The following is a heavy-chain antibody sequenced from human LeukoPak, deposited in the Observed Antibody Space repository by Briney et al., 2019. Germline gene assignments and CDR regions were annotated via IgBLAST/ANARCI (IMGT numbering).Heavy chain of an antibody. J-gene: IGHJ6*03. CDR3: ARTGSSSGYIYYYYYMDV. Sequence: ASVKVSCKASGYTSTSYDINWVRQATGQGLEWMGWMNPNSGNTGYAQKFQGRVTITRNTSISTAYMELSSLRSEDTAVYYCARTGSSSGYIYYYYYMDVWGKGTTVTVSS. V-gene: IGHV1-8*03. D-gene: IGHD3-22*01. CDR1: GYTSTSYD. CDR2: MNPNSGNT.